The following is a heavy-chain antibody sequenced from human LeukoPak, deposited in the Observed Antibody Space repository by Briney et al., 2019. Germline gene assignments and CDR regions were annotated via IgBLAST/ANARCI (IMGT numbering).Heavy chain of an antibody. CDR1: GYSISSGYY. D-gene: IGHD6-6*01. CDR2: IYHSGST. V-gene: IGHV4-38-2*01. Sequence: SETLSLTCAVSGYSISSGYYWGWIRQPPGKGLEWIGSIYHSGSTYYNPSLKSRVPISVDTSKNQFSLKLSSVTAADTAVYYCARQGGGAARVFDYWGQGTLVTASS. CDR3: ARQGGGAARVFDY. J-gene: IGHJ4*02.